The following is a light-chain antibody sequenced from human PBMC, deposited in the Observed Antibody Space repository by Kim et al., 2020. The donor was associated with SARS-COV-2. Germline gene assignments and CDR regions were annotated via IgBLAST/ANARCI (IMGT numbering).Light chain of an antibody. CDR1: HDISNF. J-gene: IGKJ5*01. CDR2: DAA. V-gene: IGKV1-33*01. Sequence: ASVGDRVTIPGQASHDISNFLNWYQQKPGKAPKLLIYDAANLETGVPSRFSGSGSGTDFTFTISSLQPEDIATYYCQQYDNNPPTFGQGTRLEIK. CDR3: QQYDNNPPT.